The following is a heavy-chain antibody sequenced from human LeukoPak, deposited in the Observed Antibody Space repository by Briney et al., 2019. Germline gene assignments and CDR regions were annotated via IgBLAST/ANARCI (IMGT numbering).Heavy chain of an antibody. CDR2: IYYSGST. CDR1: GGSISNSNYY. CDR3: ARGYDFWSGRFDP. J-gene: IGHJ5*02. V-gene: IGHV4-61*05. Sequence: PSETLSLTCTVSGGSISNSNYYWGWIRQPPGMGLEWIGYIYYSGSTNYNPTLKSRVTISVDTSKNQFSLKLSSVTAADTAVYYCARGYDFWSGRFDPWGQGTLVTVSS. D-gene: IGHD3-3*01.